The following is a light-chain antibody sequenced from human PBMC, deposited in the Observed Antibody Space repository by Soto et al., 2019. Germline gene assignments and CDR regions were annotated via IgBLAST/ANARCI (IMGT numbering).Light chain of an antibody. CDR3: SSYTSSSTLV. J-gene: IGLJ3*02. V-gene: IGLV2-14*01. CDR1: SSDVGGYNY. CDR2: DVR. Sequence: QSVLTQPASVSGSPGQSITISCTGTSSDVGGYNYVSWYQQHPGKAPKLMIYDVRNRPSGVSNRFSGSKSGNTASLTISGLQAEDEADYYCSSYTSSSTLVFGGGTKLTGL.